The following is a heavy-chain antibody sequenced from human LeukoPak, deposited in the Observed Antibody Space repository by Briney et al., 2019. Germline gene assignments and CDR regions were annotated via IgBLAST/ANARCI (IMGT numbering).Heavy chain of an antibody. Sequence: PGGSLRLSCAASGFTFSSYSMNWVRQAPGKGLEWGSYISSSSSTIYYADSVKGRFTISRDNAKNSLYLQMNSLRAEDTAVYYCARDREYSSSSTMDVWSKGTTVTVSS. CDR2: ISSSSSTI. CDR3: ARDREYSSSSTMDV. J-gene: IGHJ6*04. V-gene: IGHV3-48*01. CDR1: GFTFSSYS. D-gene: IGHD6-6*01.